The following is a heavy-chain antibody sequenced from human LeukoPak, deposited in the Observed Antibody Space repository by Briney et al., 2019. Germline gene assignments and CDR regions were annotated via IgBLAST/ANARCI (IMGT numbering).Heavy chain of an antibody. Sequence: GGSLRLSCAASEFTFSSYWMGWVRQAPGRGLEWVANIKQDGSEKYYVDSVKGRFTISRDNAKNLLYLQVNSLRAEDTAVYYCARDQLWLYGRTSYYYYFYMDVWGTGTTVAVSS. J-gene: IGHJ6*03. V-gene: IGHV3-7*01. CDR2: IKQDGSEK. CDR1: EFTFSSYW. CDR3: ARDQLWLYGRTSYYYYFYMDV. D-gene: IGHD3-10*01.